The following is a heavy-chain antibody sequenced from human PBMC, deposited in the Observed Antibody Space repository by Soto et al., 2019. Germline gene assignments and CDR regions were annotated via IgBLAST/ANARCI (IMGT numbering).Heavy chain of an antibody. CDR3: ARGMGAENTFYYYYGMDV. CDR2: INHSGST. CDR1: GGSFSGYY. D-gene: IGHD3-16*01. Sequence: KASETLSLTCAVYGGSFSGYYWSWIRQPPGKGLEWIGEINHSGSTNYNPSLKSRVTISVDTSKNQFSLKLSSVTAADTAVYYCARGMGAENTFYYYYGMDVWGQGTTVTVSS. V-gene: IGHV4-34*01. J-gene: IGHJ6*02.